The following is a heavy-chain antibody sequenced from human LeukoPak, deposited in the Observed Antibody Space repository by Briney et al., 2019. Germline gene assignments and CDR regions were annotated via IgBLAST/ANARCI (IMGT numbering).Heavy chain of an antibody. CDR3: AKTPRYRAARQSHFDY. CDR2: ISYDGSNK. D-gene: IGHD6-6*01. V-gene: IGHV3-30-3*02. Sequence: GGSLRLSCAASGFTFSGYPIHWVRQAPGKGLEWVAVISYDGSNKYYADSVKGRFTISRDNSKKTLYLQMNSLRAEDTAVYYCAKTPRYRAARQSHFDYWGQGTLVTVSS. CDR1: GFTFSGYP. J-gene: IGHJ4*02.